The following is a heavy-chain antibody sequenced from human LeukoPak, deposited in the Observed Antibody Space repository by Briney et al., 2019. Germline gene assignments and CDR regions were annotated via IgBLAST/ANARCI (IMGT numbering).Heavy chain of an antibody. Sequence: SETLSLTCTVSGGSISSSSYYWGWIRQPPGKGLEWIGSIYYSGNTYYNPSLKSRVTISVDTSKNQFSLKLSSVTAADTAVYYCARSTMTTVTVWSQGTLVTVSS. CDR1: GGSISSSSYY. D-gene: IGHD4-17*01. V-gene: IGHV4-39*07. CDR3: ARSTMTTVTV. J-gene: IGHJ4*02. CDR2: IYYSGNT.